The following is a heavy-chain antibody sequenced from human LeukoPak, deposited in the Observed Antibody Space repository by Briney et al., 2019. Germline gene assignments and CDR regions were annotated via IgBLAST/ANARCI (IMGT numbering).Heavy chain of an antibody. J-gene: IGHJ5*02. V-gene: IGHV3-23*01. Sequence: PGGSLRLSCAASGFTFSNYAMGWVRQAPGKGPEWVSLISGSGGSTYYADSVKGRFTISRDNSKNTLYLQMNSLGVEDTAVYYCAKGRYNSGPNWFDPWGQGTLVTVSS. D-gene: IGHD6-19*01. CDR1: GFTFSNYA. CDR3: AKGRYNSGPNWFDP. CDR2: ISGSGGST.